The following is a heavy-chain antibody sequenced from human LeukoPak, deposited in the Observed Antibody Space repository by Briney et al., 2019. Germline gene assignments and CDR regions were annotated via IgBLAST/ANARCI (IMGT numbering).Heavy chain of an antibody. CDR3: ARKSASGNYPLDY. CDR2: IRYDGSNK. Sequence: GGSLRLSCAASGFTFSSYGMHWVRQAPGKGLEWVAFIRYDGSNKYYADSVKGRFTISRDNAKNTVFLQMSSLRAEDTALYYCARKSASGNYPLDYWGQGTLVTVSS. D-gene: IGHD3-10*01. J-gene: IGHJ4*02. V-gene: IGHV3-30*02. CDR1: GFTFSSYG.